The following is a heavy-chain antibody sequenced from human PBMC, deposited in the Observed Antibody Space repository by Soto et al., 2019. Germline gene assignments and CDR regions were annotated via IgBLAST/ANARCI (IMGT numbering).Heavy chain of an antibody. Sequence: ASVKVSCKASGYTFTSYAMHWVRQAPGQRLEWMGWINAGNGNTKYSQKFQGRVTITRDTSASTAYMELSSLRSEDTAVYYCARSDYDYVWGSYRYYFDYWVQGTLGTVSS. J-gene: IGHJ4*02. V-gene: IGHV1-3*01. D-gene: IGHD3-16*02. CDR3: ARSDYDYVWGSYRYYFDY. CDR2: INAGNGNT. CDR1: GYTFTSYA.